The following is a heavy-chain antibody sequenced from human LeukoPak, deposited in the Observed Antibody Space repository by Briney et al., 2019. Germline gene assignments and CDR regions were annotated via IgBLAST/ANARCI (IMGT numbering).Heavy chain of an antibody. Sequence: GGSLRLSCAASGFTFDSYTMVWVRQAPGSGLEWVSAITGSGGDSYHADSVKGRFTVSRDNSKNTQFLQINSLRVEDTAPYYCARGVSGWPYYLDFWGQGTPVTVSS. CDR1: GFTFDSYT. CDR3: ARGVSGWPYYLDF. V-gene: IGHV3-23*01. D-gene: IGHD6-25*01. J-gene: IGHJ4*02. CDR2: ITGSGGDS.